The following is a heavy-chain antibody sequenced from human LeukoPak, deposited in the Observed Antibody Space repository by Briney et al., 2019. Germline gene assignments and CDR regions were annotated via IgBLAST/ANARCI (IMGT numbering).Heavy chain of an antibody. CDR1: GASISSSS. V-gene: IGHV3-21*01. CDR3: ARTYYDILTGYNPYFDY. J-gene: IGHJ4*02. CDR2: ITASSTAI. D-gene: IGHD3-9*01. Sequence: LSLTCTVSGASISSSSSYWGWIRQPPGKGLEWVSSITASSTAIYSADSVKGRFTISRDNAKNFLYLQMNSLRAEDTAVYYCARTYYDILTGYNPYFDYWGQGILVTVSS.